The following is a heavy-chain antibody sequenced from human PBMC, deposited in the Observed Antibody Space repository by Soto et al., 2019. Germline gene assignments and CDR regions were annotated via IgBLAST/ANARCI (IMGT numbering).Heavy chain of an antibody. Sequence: QVQLVESGGGVVQPGRSLRLSCAASGFTFSSYGMHWVRQAPGKGLEWVAVISYDGSNKYYADSVKGRFTISRDNSKNTLYLQMNSLRAEDTAVYYCAKDYGFDYWGQGTLVTVSS. J-gene: IGHJ4*02. CDR2: ISYDGSNK. V-gene: IGHV3-30*18. CDR3: AKDYGFDY. D-gene: IGHD3-10*01. CDR1: GFTFSSYG.